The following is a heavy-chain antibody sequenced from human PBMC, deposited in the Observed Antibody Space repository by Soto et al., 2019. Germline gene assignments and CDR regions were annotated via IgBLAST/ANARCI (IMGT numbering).Heavy chain of an antibody. D-gene: IGHD6-13*01. V-gene: IGHV6-1*01. J-gene: IGHJ6*02. Sequence: SQTLSLTCAISGDSVSGNSAAWNWIRQCLSRGLEWLGRTYYRSKWYNDYAVSVKSRITINPDTSKNQSSLQLNSVTPEDTAVYYCARASNLGGIAAAGSAYSYYGLDVWGQGTTVTVSS. CDR3: ARASNLGGIAAAGSAYSYYGLDV. CDR2: TYYRSKWYN. CDR1: GDSVSGNSAA.